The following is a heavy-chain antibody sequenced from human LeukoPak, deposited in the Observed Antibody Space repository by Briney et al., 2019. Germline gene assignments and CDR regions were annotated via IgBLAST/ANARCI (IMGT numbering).Heavy chain of an antibody. CDR3: ARDDLPGALLYAMHV. V-gene: IGHV3-74*01. CDR2: INSDGRST. J-gene: IGHJ6*04. Sequence: GGSLRLSCAASGFTFSSYWMHWVRQAPGKGLVWVSRINSDGRSTSYADSVKGRFTISRDNAKNTVYLQMNSLRAEDTAVYYCARDDLPGALLYAMHVWGKGTTVTVSS. CDR1: GFTFSSYW. D-gene: IGHD2-2*01.